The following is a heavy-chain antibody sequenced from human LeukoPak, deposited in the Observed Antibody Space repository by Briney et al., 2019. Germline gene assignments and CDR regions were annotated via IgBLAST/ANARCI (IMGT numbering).Heavy chain of an antibody. D-gene: IGHD3-3*01. CDR1: GYTFTSYG. Sequence: ASVKVSCKASGYTFTSYGISWVRQAPGQGLEWMGWISAYNGNTNYAQKLQGRVTMTTDTSTSTGYMELRSLRSDDTAVYYCARDRELRDFWSGYYILGVVPYYFDYWGEGTLVTVSS. V-gene: IGHV1-18*01. CDR2: ISAYNGNT. J-gene: IGHJ4*02. CDR3: ARDRELRDFWSGYYILGVVPYYFDY.